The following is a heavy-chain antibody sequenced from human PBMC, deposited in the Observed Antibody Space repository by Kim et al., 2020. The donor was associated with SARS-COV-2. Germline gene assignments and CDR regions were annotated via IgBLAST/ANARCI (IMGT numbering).Heavy chain of an antibody. J-gene: IGHJ4*02. V-gene: IGHV3-23*03. D-gene: IGHD2-21*02. CDR1: GFTFSSYA. Sequence: GGSLRLSCAASGFTFSSYAMSWVRQAPGKGLEWVSVIYSGGSSTYYADSVKGRFTISRDNSKNTLYLQMNSLRAEDTAVYYCAKEGELGVVVTATFDYWGQGTLVTVSS. CDR3: AKEGELGVVVTATFDY. CDR2: IYSGGSST.